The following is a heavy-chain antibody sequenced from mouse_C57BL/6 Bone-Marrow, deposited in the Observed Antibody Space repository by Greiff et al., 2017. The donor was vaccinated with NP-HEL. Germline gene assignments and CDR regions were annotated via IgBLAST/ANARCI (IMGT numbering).Heavy chain of an antibody. Sequence: QVQLKQSGPELVKPGASVKLSCKASGYTFPSYDINWVKQRPGQGLEWIGWIYPRDGSTTYNEKFKGKATLTVDTSSSTAYMGLHSLTSEDSAVYFCARSGAYWGQGTLVTVSA. CDR3: ARSGAY. J-gene: IGHJ3*01. CDR1: GYTFPSYD. CDR2: IYPRDGST. D-gene: IGHD3-2*02. V-gene: IGHV1-85*01.